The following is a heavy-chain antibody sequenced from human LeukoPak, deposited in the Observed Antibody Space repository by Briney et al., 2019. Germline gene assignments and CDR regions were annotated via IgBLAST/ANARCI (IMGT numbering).Heavy chain of an antibody. CDR1: GLTFNSYA. Sequence: PGGSLRLSCADSGLTFNSYAFHWVRQAPGKGLEWVAVISYDGSNKYYADSVKGRFTISRDNSKNTLYLQMNSLRAEDTAVYYCARVRYNSGYIFDYWGQGALVTVSS. CDR3: ARVRYNSGYIFDY. V-gene: IGHV3-30-3*01. J-gene: IGHJ4*02. D-gene: IGHD5-18*01. CDR2: ISYDGSNK.